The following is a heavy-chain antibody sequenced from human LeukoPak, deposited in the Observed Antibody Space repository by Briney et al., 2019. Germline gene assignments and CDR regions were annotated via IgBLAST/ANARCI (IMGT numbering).Heavy chain of an antibody. Sequence: SETLSLTCTVSGGSISSSSYYWGWIRQPPGKGLEWIGSIYYSGSTYYNPSLKSRVTISVDTSKNQFSLKLSSVTAADTAVYYCARGEAVAGTGYFDYWGQGTLVTVSS. V-gene: IGHV4-39*01. D-gene: IGHD6-19*01. CDR3: ARGEAVAGTGYFDY. CDR1: GGSISSSSYY. J-gene: IGHJ4*02. CDR2: IYYSGST.